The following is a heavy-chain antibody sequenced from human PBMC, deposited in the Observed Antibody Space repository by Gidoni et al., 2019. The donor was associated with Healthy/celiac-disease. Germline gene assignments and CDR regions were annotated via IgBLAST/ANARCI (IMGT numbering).Heavy chain of an antibody. CDR3: ARDEDTAMVTYYDGMDV. CDR2: ISAYNGNT. J-gene: IGHJ6*02. D-gene: IGHD5-18*01. V-gene: IGHV1-18*01. Sequence: QVQLVQSGAEVKKPGASVKVSCKASGYTVTSYGISWVRQAPGQGLEWMGWISAYNGNTNYAQKLQGRVTMTTDTSTSTAYMELRSLRSDDTAVYYCARDEDTAMVTYYDGMDVWGQGTTVTVSS. CDR1: GYTVTSYG.